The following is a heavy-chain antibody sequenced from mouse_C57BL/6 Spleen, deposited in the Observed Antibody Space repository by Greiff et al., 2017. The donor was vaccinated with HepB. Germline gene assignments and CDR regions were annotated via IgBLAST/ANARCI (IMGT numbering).Heavy chain of an antibody. J-gene: IGHJ4*01. V-gene: IGHV1-15*01. CDR2: IDPETGGT. CDR1: GYTFTDYE. CDR3: TGGYYDYYDAMDY. Sequence: VQLQQSGAELVRPGASVTLSCKASGYTFTDYEMHWVKQTPVHGLEWIGAIDPETGGTAYNQKFKGKAILTAAKSSSTAYMELRSLTSEDSAVYDCTGGYYDYYDAMDYWGQGTSVTVSS. D-gene: IGHD2-4*01.